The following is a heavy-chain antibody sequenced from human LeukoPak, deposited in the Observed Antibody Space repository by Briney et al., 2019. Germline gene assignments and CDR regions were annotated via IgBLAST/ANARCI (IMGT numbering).Heavy chain of an antibody. CDR1: GFTFSSYS. D-gene: IGHD3-22*01. Sequence: GGSLRLSCAASGFTFSSYSMNWVRQAPGKGLEWVSYISSSSSTIYYADSVKGRFTISRDNAKNSLYLQMNSLRDEDSAVYYCARDLVDSSGYYWYYYYGMDVWGQGTTVTVSS. V-gene: IGHV3-48*02. CDR3: ARDLVDSSGYYWYYYYGMDV. CDR2: ISSSSSTI. J-gene: IGHJ6*02.